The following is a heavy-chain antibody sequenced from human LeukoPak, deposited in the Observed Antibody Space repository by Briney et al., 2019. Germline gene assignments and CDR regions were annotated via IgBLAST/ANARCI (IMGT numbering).Heavy chain of an antibody. D-gene: IGHD1-26*01. V-gene: IGHV4-34*01. CDR3: ARGPIAGATLLPGSYMDV. Sequence: SETLSLTCAVYGGSFSGYYWSWIRQPPGKGLEWIGEINHSGSTNYNPSLKSRVTISVDTSKNQFSLKLSSVTAADTAVYYCARGPIAGATLLPGSYMDVWGKGTTVTVSS. CDR2: INHSGST. CDR1: GGSFSGYY. J-gene: IGHJ6*03.